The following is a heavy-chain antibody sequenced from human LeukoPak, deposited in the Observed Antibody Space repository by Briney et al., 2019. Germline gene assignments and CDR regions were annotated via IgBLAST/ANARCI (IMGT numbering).Heavy chain of an antibody. CDR3: AREQLTGTTERNYYYYYGMDV. CDR1: GFTVSSNY. CDR2: IYSGGST. V-gene: IGHV3-66*01. J-gene: IGHJ6*02. Sequence: PGGSLRLSCAASGFTVSSNYMSWVRQAPGRGLEWVSVIYSGGSTYYADSVEGRFTISRENSKNTLYLQMNSLRAEDTAVYYCAREQLTGTTERNYYYYYGMDVWGQGTTVTVSS. D-gene: IGHD1-20*01.